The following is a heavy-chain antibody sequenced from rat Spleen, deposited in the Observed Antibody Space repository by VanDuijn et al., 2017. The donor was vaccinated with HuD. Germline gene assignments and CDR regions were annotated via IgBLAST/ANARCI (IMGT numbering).Heavy chain of an antibody. D-gene: IGHD4-3*01. CDR2: INPDGSST. CDR3: VRQDTSGYSNWFTY. J-gene: IGHJ3*01. Sequence: EVQLVESGGGLVQPGRSLKLSCAASGFTFSSNWLNWIRQAPGKGLEWVATINPDGSSTYYRDSVKGRFTISRDNAKSTLYLQMNSLRSEDTATYYCVRQDTSGYSNWFTYWGQGTLVTVSS. V-gene: IGHV5-29*01. CDR1: GFTFSSNW.